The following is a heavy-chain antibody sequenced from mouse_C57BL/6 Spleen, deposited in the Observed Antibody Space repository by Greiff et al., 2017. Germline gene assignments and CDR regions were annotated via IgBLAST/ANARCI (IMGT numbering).Heavy chain of an antibody. CDR2: VYPYNGGT. D-gene: IGHD1-1*01. CDR1: GFTFTDYY. CDR3: ARPDYGSSYAMDY. J-gene: IGHJ4*01. V-gene: IGHV1-36*01. Sequence: VQLKQSGPVLVKPGPSVKISCKASGFTFTDYYMHWVKQSHGKSLEWIGLVYPYNGGTSYNQKFKGKATLTVDTSSSTAYMELNSLTSEDSAVYDCARPDYGSSYAMDYWGQGTSVTVSS.